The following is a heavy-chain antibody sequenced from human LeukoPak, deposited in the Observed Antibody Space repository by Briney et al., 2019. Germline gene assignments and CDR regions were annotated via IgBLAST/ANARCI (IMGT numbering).Heavy chain of an antibody. CDR2: ISSSGSTI. CDR3: AREGCSGGSCYYNYYYMDV. D-gene: IGHD2-15*01. J-gene: IGHJ6*03. Sequence: GGSLRLSCAASGFTFSDYYMSWIRRAPGKGLEWVSYISSSGSTIYYADSVKGRFTISRDNAKNSLHLQMNTLRAEDTAVYYCAREGCSGGSCYYNYYYMDVWGKGTTVTVSS. V-gene: IGHV3-11*04. CDR1: GFTFSDYY.